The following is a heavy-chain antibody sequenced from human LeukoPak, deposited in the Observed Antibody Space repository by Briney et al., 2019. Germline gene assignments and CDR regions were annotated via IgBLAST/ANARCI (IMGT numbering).Heavy chain of an antibody. CDR2: ISGSSSAI. J-gene: IGHJ6*02. CDR1: GFTFGSYS. D-gene: IGHD3-16*01. V-gene: IGHV3-48*04. Sequence: GGSLRLSCAASGFTFGSYSMNWVCQAPGKGLEWISYISGSSSAIYYADSVKGRFTISRDNAKNSLYLQMSNLRAEDTAVYFCARGGGLDVWGQGATVTVSS. CDR3: ARGGGLDV.